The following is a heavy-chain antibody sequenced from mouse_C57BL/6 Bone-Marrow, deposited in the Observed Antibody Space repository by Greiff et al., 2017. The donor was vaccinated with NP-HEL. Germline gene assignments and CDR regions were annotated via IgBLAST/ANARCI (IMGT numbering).Heavy chain of an antibody. Sequence: VQLQQSGAELVRPGTSVKVSCKASGYAFTNYLIEWVKQRPGQGLEWIGVINPGSGGTNYNEKFKGKATLTADKSSSTAYMQRSSLTSEDSAVYFCARAYYGSRYYYAMDYWGQGTSVTVSS. CDR3: ARAYYGSRYYYAMDY. V-gene: IGHV1-54*01. CDR2: INPGSGGT. CDR1: GYAFTNYL. J-gene: IGHJ4*01. D-gene: IGHD1-1*01.